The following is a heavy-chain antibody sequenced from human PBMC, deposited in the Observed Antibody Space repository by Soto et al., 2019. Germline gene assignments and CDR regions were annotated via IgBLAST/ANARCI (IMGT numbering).Heavy chain of an antibody. CDR1: GYSFTGYF. CDR3: ARGGDTAMVYHGMDV. J-gene: IGHJ6*02. D-gene: IGHD5-18*01. CDR2: INLNSGGT. Sequence: GASVKVSCKASGYSFTGYFTRWVRQAPGQGLEWMGWINLNSGGTNYAQKFQGRVTMTRDTSISTAYMELSRLRSDDTAVYYCARGGDTAMVYHGMDVWGQGTTVTVS. V-gene: IGHV1-2*02.